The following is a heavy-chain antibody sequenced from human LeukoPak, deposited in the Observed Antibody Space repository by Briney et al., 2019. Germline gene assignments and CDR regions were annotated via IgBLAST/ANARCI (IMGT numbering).Heavy chain of an antibody. V-gene: IGHV3-23*01. Sequence: GGCLRLSCTASGFTFSSYAMSWVRQAPGKGLEWVSGISGSGGSTYYADSVKGRFTISRDNSKKMLYLQMNSLKTEDTAVYYCTTPYNWNDGWFDPWGQGTLVTVSS. D-gene: IGHD1-20*01. CDR2: ISGSGGST. CDR1: GFTFSSYA. CDR3: TTPYNWNDGWFDP. J-gene: IGHJ5*02.